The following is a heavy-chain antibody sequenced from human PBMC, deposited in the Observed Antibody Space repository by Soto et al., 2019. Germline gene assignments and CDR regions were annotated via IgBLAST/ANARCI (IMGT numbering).Heavy chain of an antibody. V-gene: IGHV5-51*01. CDR1: GYSFTSYW. CDR2: IYPGDSDT. J-gene: IGHJ6*02. D-gene: IGHD6-13*01. CDR3: ARHVSIAAAGVYYYGMDV. Sequence: GESLKISCKGSGYSFTSYWIGWVRQMPGKGLEWMGIIYPGDSDTRYSPSFQGQVTISADKSISTAYLQWSSLKASDTAMYYCARHVSIAAAGVYYYGMDVWGQGTTVTVSS.